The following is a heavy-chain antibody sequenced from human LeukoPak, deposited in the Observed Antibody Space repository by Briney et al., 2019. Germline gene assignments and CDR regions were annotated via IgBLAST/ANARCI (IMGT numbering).Heavy chain of an antibody. Sequence: SQTLSLTCAISGDSVSSNSGAWNWIRQSQSRGLEWLGRTCYRSKWYNDYAESVKSRINIKPDTSRNQFSLQLNSVTPEDTAVYYCVRDQAGLDYWGQGTLVTVSS. J-gene: IGHJ4*02. CDR3: VRDQAGLDY. CDR2: TCYRSKWYN. V-gene: IGHV6-1*01. D-gene: IGHD6-13*01. CDR1: GDSVSSNSGA.